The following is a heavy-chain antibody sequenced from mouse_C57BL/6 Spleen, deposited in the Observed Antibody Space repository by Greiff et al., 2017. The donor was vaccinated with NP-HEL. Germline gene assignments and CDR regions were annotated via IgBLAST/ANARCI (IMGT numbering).Heavy chain of an antibody. J-gene: IGHJ4*01. D-gene: IGHD2-1*01. CDR3: AKKGGYYGNYEDYAMDY. CDR2: IWRGGST. CDR1: GFSLTSYG. V-gene: IGHV2-5*01. Sequence: VQLQESGPGLVQPSQSLSITCTVSGFSLTSYGVHWVRQSPGKGLEWLGVIWRGGSTDYNAAFMSRLSITKDNSKSQVFFKMNSLQADDTAIYYCAKKGGYYGNYEDYAMDYWGQGTSVTVSS.